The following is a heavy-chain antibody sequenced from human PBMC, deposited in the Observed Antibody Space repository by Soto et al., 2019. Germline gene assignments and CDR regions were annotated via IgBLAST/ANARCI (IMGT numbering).Heavy chain of an antibody. V-gene: IGHV3-7*01. CDR3: PRDNMKNTLDV. Sequence: GGSLRLSCAASGFTFSNYWMSWVRQAPGKGPEWVANIKQGGRDKYYVDSVKGRFTISRDNANNSLYLQMNSLRAEDSAVYFCPRDNMKNTLDVWGKGTPVTVSS. CDR2: IKQGGRDK. J-gene: IGHJ6*04. D-gene: IGHD2-2*02. CDR1: GFTFSNYW.